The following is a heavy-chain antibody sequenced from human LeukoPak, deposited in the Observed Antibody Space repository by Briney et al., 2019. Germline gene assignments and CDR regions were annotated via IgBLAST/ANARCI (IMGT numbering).Heavy chain of an antibody. J-gene: IGHJ4*02. Sequence: PGGSLRLSCAASGFTSSSYAMSWVRQAPGKGLEWVSTISGSGDSTYYADSVKGRFTISRDNSKNTLYLQMNSLRGEDTAVYYCAKDRWRSGGSGGGDYWGQGTLVTVSS. CDR1: GFTSSSYA. CDR3: AKDRWRSGGSGGGDY. V-gene: IGHV3-23*01. CDR2: ISGSGDST. D-gene: IGHD2-15*01.